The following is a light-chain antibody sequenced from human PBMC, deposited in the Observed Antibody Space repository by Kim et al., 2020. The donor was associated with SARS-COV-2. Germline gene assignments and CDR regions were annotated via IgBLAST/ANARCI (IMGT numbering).Light chain of an antibody. CDR2: KAS. Sequence: DIQMTQSPSTLSASVGDRVSITCRASQSVQRWLAWYQQKPGKAPRLLIYKASTLQSGVPSRFSGSESGTEFTLTISNLQPDDSASYYCQHYHSYPWTFGQGTKVDI. CDR3: QHYHSYPWT. J-gene: IGKJ1*01. V-gene: IGKV1-5*03. CDR1: QSVQRW.